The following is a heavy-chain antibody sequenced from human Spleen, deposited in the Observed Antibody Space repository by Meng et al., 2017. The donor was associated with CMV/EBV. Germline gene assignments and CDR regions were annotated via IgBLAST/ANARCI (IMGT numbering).Heavy chain of an antibody. J-gene: IGHJ3*02. CDR1: GGSISSSTYY. CDR3: ARAMSRDTFDI. Sequence: GSLRLSCSVSGGSISSSTYYWGWIRQPPGKGLEWIGNIHYSGSTYYNPSLKSRVTISVDTSKNQFSLKLSSVTAADTAVYYCARAMSRDTFDIWGQGTMVTVSS. V-gene: IGHV4-39*07. CDR2: IHYSGST.